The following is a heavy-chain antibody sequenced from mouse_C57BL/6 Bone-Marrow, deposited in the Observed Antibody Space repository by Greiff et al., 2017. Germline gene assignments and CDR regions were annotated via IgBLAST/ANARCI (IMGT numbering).Heavy chain of an antibody. CDR2: IYPRDGRT. CDR1: GYTFTDHT. V-gene: IGHV1-78*01. D-gene: IGHD1-1*01. J-gene: IGHJ2*01. CDR3: ARVDYGSSFFDY. Sequence: VKLVESDAELVKPGASVTISCKVSGYTFTDHTIHWMKQRPEQGLAWIGYIYPRDGRTTYNEKCKGKATLTADKSSSTADMQLNSLTSEDSAVYFCARVDYGSSFFDYWGQGTTLTVSS.